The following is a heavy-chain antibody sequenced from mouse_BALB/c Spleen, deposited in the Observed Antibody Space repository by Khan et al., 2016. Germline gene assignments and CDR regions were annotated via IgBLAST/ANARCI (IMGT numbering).Heavy chain of an antibody. D-gene: IGHD2-1*01. CDR2: IYPGDGDT. CDR3: PRGGCGNCVVAY. Sequence: QVELQQSGAELARPGASVKLSCKASGYTFTSYWMQWVKQRPGQGVQWIGTIYPGDGDTRYTQKFKGKATLTADKSSSTAYMQLSSLASEDSAVYYCPRGGCGNCVVAYWGPGTLVTVSA. CDR1: GYTFTSYW. V-gene: IGHV1-87*01. J-gene: IGHJ3*01.